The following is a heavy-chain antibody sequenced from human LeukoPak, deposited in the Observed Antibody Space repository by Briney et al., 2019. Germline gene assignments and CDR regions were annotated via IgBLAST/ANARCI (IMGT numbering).Heavy chain of an antibody. Sequence: SQTLSLTCAISGDSVSSNTAAWNWIRQSPSRGLEWLGRTFYRSNWYDDYAASVKSRITINPDTSKNQFSLHLKSVTPEDTAVYYCAREVAGTWAFDIRGQGTRVTVSS. CDR2: TFYRSNWYD. CDR1: GDSVSSNTAA. D-gene: IGHD6-19*01. CDR3: AREVAGTWAFDI. V-gene: IGHV6-1*01. J-gene: IGHJ3*02.